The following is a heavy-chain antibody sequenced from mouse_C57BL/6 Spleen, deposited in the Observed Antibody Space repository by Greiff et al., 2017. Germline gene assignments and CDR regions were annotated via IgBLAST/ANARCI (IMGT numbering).Heavy chain of an antibody. J-gene: IGHJ2*01. V-gene: IGHV1-74*01. CDR2: IHPSDSDT. CDR1: GYTFTSYW. Sequence: VQLQQPGADLVKPWASVNVSCTASGYTFTSYWMHWVKHRPCQGLEWIGRIHPSDSDTNYNQKLKGKATLTVDKSSSRAYMQLSSLTSEDSAVYYWAIRGFDYWGQGTTLTVSS. CDR3: AIRGFDY.